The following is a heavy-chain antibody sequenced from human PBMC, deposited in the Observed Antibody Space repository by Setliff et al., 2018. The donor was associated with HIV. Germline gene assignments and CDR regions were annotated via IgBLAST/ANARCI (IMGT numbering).Heavy chain of an antibody. CDR1: GGSVNDFY. D-gene: IGHD2-21*02. J-gene: IGHJ4*02. CDR3: ATLDHSGGNFLAY. Sequence: SETLSLTCTVSGGSVNDFYCNWIRQPPGKGPEWIGYIHSSGSTIYNPSLKSRITISLDTSKELFSLELSSATAADTAVYYCATLDHSGGNFLAYWGQGSLVTVSS. CDR2: IHSSGST. V-gene: IGHV4-4*09.